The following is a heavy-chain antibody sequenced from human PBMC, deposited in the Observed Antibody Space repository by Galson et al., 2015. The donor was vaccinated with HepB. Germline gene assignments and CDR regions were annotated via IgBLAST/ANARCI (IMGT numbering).Heavy chain of an antibody. CDR1: GFTFSSYS. Sequence: SLRLSCAASGFTFSSYSMNWVRQAPGKGLEWVSSISSSSSYIYYADSVKGRFTISRDNAKNSLYLQMNSLRAEDTAVYYCAREFVSGDIVATIQRGAGLDAFDIWGQGTMVTVSS. CDR3: AREFVSGDIVATIQRGAGLDAFDI. CDR2: ISSSSSYI. J-gene: IGHJ3*02. V-gene: IGHV3-21*01. D-gene: IGHD5-12*01.